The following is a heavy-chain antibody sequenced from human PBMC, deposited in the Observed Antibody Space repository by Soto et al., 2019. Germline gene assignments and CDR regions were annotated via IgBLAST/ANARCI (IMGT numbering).Heavy chain of an antibody. D-gene: IGHD5-12*01. CDR2: IYYSGST. V-gene: IGHV4-30-4*01. Sequence: SETLSLTCTVSGGSISSGDYYWSWIRQPPGKGLEWIGYIYYSGSTYYNPSLKSRVTISVDTSKNQFSLKLSSGTAADTAVYYCARENGDGYKDAFDIWGQGTMVTVSS. CDR3: ARENGDGYKDAFDI. J-gene: IGHJ3*02. CDR1: GGSISSGDYY.